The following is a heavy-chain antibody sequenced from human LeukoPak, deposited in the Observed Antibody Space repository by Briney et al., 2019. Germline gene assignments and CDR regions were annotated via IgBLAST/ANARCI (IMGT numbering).Heavy chain of an antibody. J-gene: IGHJ3*02. CDR1: GFTFSSYW. CDR3: ARDQYYSDSSGYPYDI. V-gene: IGHV3-7*01. D-gene: IGHD3-22*01. CDR2: IKQDGSEK. Sequence: AGGSLRLSCAASGFTFSSYWMSWVRQAPGKGLEWVANIKQDGSEKYYVDSVKGRFTSSRDNAKNSLYLQMSSLRVEDTAVYYCARDQYYSDSSGYPYDIWGQGTMVTVSS.